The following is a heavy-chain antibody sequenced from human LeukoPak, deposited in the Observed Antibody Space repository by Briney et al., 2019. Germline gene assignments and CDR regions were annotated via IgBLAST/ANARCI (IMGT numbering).Heavy chain of an antibody. V-gene: IGHV3-7*03. CDR2: IKYDGSVV. Sequence: GGSLRLSCEASGFTFNKNWMSWVRQTPGKALEWVANIKYDGSVVFYVDSVKGRFTTSRDNSETTLYLHMNSLRVEDTAEYYCAKDLGGSGSYYWSAFDIWGQGTMVTVSS. J-gene: IGHJ3*02. CDR3: AKDLGGSGSYYWSAFDI. D-gene: IGHD3-10*01. CDR1: GFTFNKNW.